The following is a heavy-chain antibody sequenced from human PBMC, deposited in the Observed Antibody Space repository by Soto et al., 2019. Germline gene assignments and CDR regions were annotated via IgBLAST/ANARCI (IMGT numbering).Heavy chain of an antibody. CDR2: INPSGGST. D-gene: IGHD2-8*01. J-gene: IGHJ4*02. CDR1: GYTFTSYY. CDR3: APPKTVNGGFDY. V-gene: IGHV1-46*01. Sequence: ASVKVSCKASGYTFTSYYMHWVRQAPGQGLEWMGIINPSGGSTSYAQKFQGIVTMTRDTSTYTVYMELRSLRSQDTAVYYCAPPKTVNGGFDYWGQGTLVTVSS.